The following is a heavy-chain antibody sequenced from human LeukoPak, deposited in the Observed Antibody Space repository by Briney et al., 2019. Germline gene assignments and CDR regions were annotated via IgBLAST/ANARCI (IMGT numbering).Heavy chain of an antibody. CDR2: ISSSSTI. J-gene: IGHJ4*02. CDR3: ARALIAAADDY. V-gene: IGHV3-48*04. Sequence: GGSLRLSCAASGFTFSSYAMSWVRQAPGKGLEWVSYISSSSTIYYADSVKGRFTISRDNAKNSLYLQMNSLRAEDTAVYYCARALIAAADDYWGQGTLVTVSS. CDR1: GFTFSSYA. D-gene: IGHD6-13*01.